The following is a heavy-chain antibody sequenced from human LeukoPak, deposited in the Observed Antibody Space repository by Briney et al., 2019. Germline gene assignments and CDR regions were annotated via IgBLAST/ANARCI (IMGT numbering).Heavy chain of an antibody. V-gene: IGHV3-9*01. J-gene: IGHJ3*02. CDR2: ISWHSAGI. Sequence: GGSLRLSCAASGFTFHDYAMHWVRQAPGKGLEWVSGISWHSAGIVYTDSVRGRFTTSRDNTKKSLYLQMNSLRVEDTALYYCARGGYNDYGGRAFDIWGQGTMLTVSS. D-gene: IGHD4-17*01. CDR3: ARGGYNDYGGRAFDI. CDR1: GFTFHDYA.